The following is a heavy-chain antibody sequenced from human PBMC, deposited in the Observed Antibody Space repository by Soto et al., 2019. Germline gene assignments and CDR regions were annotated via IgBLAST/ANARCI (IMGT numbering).Heavy chain of an antibody. CDR3: ARLWDTWFDA. V-gene: IGHV3-72*01. J-gene: IGHJ5*02. Sequence: EVQLVESGGGLVQPGGSLRLSCAASGFTFSDHYMDWVRQAPGKGLEWVGRTKHKADSYTTEYAASVKGRFTISRDDSTRPLYLQMNSLKTEDTAVYYCARLWDTWFDAWGQGTLVTVSS. D-gene: IGHD1-26*01. CDR2: TKHKADSYTT. CDR1: GFTFSDHY.